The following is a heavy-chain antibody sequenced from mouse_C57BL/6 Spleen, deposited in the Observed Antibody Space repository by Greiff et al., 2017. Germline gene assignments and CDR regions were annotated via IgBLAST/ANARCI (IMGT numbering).Heavy chain of an antibody. J-gene: IGHJ1*03. D-gene: IGHD2-4*01. Sequence: EVKVEESEGGLVQPGSSMKLSCTASGFTFSDYYMAWVRQVPEKGLEWVANINYDGSSTYYLDSLKSRFIISRDNAKNMLYLQMSSLKSEDTATYYCARDGLPYWYFDVWGTGTTVTVSS. CDR1: GFTFSDYY. CDR3: ARDGLPYWYFDV. V-gene: IGHV5-16*01. CDR2: INYDGSST.